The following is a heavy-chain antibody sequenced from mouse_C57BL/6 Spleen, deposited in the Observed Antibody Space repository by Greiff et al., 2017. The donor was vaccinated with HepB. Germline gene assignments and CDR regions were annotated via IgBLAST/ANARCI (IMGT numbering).Heavy chain of an antibody. CDR3: ARLLLLYWYFDV. CDR1: GFTFSDYG. CDR2: ISSGSSTI. J-gene: IGHJ1*03. Sequence: EVQLVESGGGLVKPGGSLKLSCAASGFTFSDYGMHWVRQAPEKGLEWVAYISSGSSTIYYADTVKGRFTISRDNAKNTLFLQMTSLRSEDTAMYYCARLLLLYWYFDVWGTGTTVTVSS. V-gene: IGHV5-17*01. D-gene: IGHD1-1*01.